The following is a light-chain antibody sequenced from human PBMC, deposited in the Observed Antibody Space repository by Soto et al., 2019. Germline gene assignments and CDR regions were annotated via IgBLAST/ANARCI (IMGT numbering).Light chain of an antibody. CDR1: SSDVGGYNY. CDR3: CSYAGSFTNV. CDR2: DVS. Sequence: QSALTQPRSVSGSPGQSVTISCTGTSSDVGGYNYVSWYQQHPGKAPKLMIYDVSERPSGVPDRFSGSKSGNTASLTISGLLAEDEADYYCCSYAGSFTNVFGTGTKVTVL. J-gene: IGLJ1*01. V-gene: IGLV2-11*01.